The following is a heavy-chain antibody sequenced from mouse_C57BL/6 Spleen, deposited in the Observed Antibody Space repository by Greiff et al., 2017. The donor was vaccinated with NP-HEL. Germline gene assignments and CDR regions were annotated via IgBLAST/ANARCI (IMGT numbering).Heavy chain of an antibody. Sequence: EVKVVESGGGLVKPGGSLKLSCAASGFTFSDYGMHWVRQAPEKGLEWVAYISSGSSTIYYADTVKGRFTISRDNAKNTLFLQMTSLRSEDTAMYYCARGWLLHAMDYWGQGTSVTVSS. CDR1: GFTFSDYG. CDR3: ARGWLLHAMDY. J-gene: IGHJ4*01. D-gene: IGHD2-3*01. V-gene: IGHV5-17*01. CDR2: ISSGSSTI.